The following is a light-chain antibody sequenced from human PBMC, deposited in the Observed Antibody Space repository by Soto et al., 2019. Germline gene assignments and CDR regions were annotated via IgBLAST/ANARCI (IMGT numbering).Light chain of an antibody. Sequence: EIVMTQSPATLSVSPGERATLSCKASQSVVGNLAWYQHNAGQAPRLLIYGASSRATGIPARFSGSGSETEFTLTISSLQSEDFAVYYCLQYNNWPWTFGQGTKVDIK. J-gene: IGKJ1*01. CDR1: QSVVGN. CDR3: LQYNNWPWT. V-gene: IGKV3-15*01. CDR2: GAS.